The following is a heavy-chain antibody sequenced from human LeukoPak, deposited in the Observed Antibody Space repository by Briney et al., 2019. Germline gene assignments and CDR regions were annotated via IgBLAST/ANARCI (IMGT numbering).Heavy chain of an antibody. Sequence: KPSGTLSLTCTVSGGSISSYYWSWIRQPPGKGLEWIGYIYYSGSTNYNPSLKSRVTISVDTSKNQFSLKLSSVTAADTAVYYCARGRVARGAFDIWGQGTMVTVTS. CDR2: IYYSGST. D-gene: IGHD2-15*01. CDR1: GGSISSYY. CDR3: ARGRVARGAFDI. V-gene: IGHV4-59*01. J-gene: IGHJ3*02.